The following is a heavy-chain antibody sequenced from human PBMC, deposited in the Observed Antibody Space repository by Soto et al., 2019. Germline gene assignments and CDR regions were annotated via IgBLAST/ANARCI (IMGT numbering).Heavy chain of an antibody. CDR3: ARDFGGYYPVYFDY. CDR2: ISAYNGNT. J-gene: IGHJ4*02. Sequence: DSVKVSCKASGYTFTSYGISWVRQAPGQGLEWMGWISAYNGNTNYAQKLQGRVTMTTDTSTSTAYMELRSLRSDDTAVYYCARDFGGYYPVYFDYWGQGTLVTVSS. D-gene: IGHD3-22*01. V-gene: IGHV1-18*01. CDR1: GYTFTSYG.